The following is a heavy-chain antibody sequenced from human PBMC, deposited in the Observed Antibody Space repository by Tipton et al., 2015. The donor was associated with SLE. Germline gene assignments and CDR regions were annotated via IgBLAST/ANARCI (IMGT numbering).Heavy chain of an antibody. CDR3: ARGDGYTIGGAFDI. Sequence: QLVQSGAEVKRPGASVKVSCKASGYTFTGYYMHWVRQAPGQGLEWMGWINPNSGGTNYAEKFQGRVTMTRDTSISTAYMELSSLRSEDTAVYYCARGDGYTIGGAFDIWGQGTMVTVSS. V-gene: IGHV1-2*02. D-gene: IGHD5-24*01. CDR2: INPNSGGT. CDR1: GYTFTGYY. J-gene: IGHJ3*02.